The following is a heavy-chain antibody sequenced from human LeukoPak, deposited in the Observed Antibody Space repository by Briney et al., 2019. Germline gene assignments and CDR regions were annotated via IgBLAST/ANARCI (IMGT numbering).Heavy chain of an antibody. J-gene: IGHJ6*04. CDR1: GFTFDDYT. D-gene: IGHD5-12*01. V-gene: IGHV3-43D*04. CDR2: ISWDGGST. CDR3: AKDKEYSGFGPILSGYYYGMDV. Sequence: GGSLRLSCAASGFTFDDYTMHWVRQAPGKGLEWVSLISWDGGSTYYADSVKGRFTISRDNSRHTLYLQMNSLGAEDTALYYCAKDKEYSGFGPILSGYYYGMDVWGKGTTVTVSS.